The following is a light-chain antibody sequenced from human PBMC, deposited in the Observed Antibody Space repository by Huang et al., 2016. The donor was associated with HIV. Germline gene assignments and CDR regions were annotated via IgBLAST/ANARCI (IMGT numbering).Light chain of an antibody. CDR3: QQSARTPRT. V-gene: IGKV1-39*01. CDR1: QNIKSY. J-gene: IGKJ2*01. Sequence: DIQITQSLSSLSASVGDTVIITCRASQNIKSYLTWYQQEPGKAPKLLISAAFTLHSGVPSTFSGSGSGTDFTLTINSLQPEESATDYCQQSARTPRTFGQGTKVEI. CDR2: AAF.